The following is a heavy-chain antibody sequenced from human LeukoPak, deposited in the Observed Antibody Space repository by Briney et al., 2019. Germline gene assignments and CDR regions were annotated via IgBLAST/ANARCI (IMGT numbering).Heavy chain of an antibody. CDR2: ISWNSGSI. J-gene: IGHJ4*02. V-gene: IGHV3-9*01. CDR1: GFTFTDYT. Sequence: GGSLRLSCAASGFTFTDYTMHWVRQAPGKGLEWVSGISWNSGSIGYADSVKGRFTISRDNAKTSLYLQMNSLRAEDTAVYYCARVGWELLYWGQGTLVTVSS. CDR3: ARVGWELLY. D-gene: IGHD1-26*01.